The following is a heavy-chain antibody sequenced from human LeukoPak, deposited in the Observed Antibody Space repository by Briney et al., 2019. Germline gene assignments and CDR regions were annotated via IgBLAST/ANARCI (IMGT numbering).Heavy chain of an antibody. J-gene: IGHJ5*02. CDR1: GFTFSSCA. Sequence: GGSLRLSCAASGFTFSSCAMHWVRQAPGKGLEWVAVISYDGSNKYYADSVKGRFTISRDNSKNTLYLQMNSLRAEDTAVYYCARDGYYGSGREGFDPWGQGTLVTVSS. CDR2: ISYDGSNK. CDR3: ARDGYYGSGREGFDP. V-gene: IGHV3-30-3*01. D-gene: IGHD3-10*01.